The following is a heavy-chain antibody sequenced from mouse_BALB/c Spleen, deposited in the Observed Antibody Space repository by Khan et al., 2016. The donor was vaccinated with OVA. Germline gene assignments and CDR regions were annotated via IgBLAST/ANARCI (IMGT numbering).Heavy chain of an antibody. D-gene: IGHD2-2*01. CDR1: AYTFTSYW. CDR2: INPSNGRT. CDR3: VRSTMVTTEFAY. V-gene: IGHV1S81*02. J-gene: IGHJ3*01. Sequence: QVQLQQPGAELEKPGASVKLSCKTSAYTFTSYWMQWVKQRPGQGLEWIGEINPSNGRTNYNEKFKSKATLTVDKSSTTAHMQLSSLTSEDSAVYDCVRSTMVTTEFAYWGQGTLVTVSA.